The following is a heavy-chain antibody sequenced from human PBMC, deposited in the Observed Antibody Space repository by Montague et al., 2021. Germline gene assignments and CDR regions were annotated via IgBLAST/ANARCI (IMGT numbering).Heavy chain of an antibody. CDR3: ARGRGNSYVSFDS. Sequence: SETLSLTCTVSGGSISSFYWSWIRQPPEKGLELIAYIYYSGSAGGTTNYNPSLKCRVTISVDSSKNQLSLQLTSVTTADTAVYYCARGRGNSYVSFDSWGQGTLISVSS. V-gene: IGHV4-59*13. D-gene: IGHD5-18*01. CDR2: IYYSGSAGGTT. CDR1: GGSISSFY. J-gene: IGHJ4*02.